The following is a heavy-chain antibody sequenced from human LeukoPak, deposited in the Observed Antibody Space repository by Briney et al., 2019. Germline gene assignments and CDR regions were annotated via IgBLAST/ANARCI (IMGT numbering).Heavy chain of an antibody. J-gene: IGHJ4*02. D-gene: IGHD3-10*01. Sequence: GGSLRLSCAASGFTFSSYAMHWVRQAPDKGLEWVAVISYDGSNKYYADSVKGRFTISRDNSKNTLYLQMNSLRAEDTAVYYCARVRVGLLWFGELCYWGQGTLVTVSS. CDR3: ARVRVGLLWFGELCY. V-gene: IGHV3-30-3*01. CDR1: GFTFSSYA. CDR2: ISYDGSNK.